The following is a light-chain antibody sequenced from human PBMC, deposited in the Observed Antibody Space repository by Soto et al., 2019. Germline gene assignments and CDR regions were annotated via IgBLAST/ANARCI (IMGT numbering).Light chain of an antibody. Sequence: EIVLTQSPGTLSLSPGERATLSCRASQSVSDIYLAWYQQKPGQAPRLIIYASSRATGIPYRFSGSGSGTDFTLTISRLLPEDFSVYYCQHYGTSALFGPGTTVDIK. CDR3: QHYGTSAL. CDR1: QSVSDIY. V-gene: IGKV3-20*01. J-gene: IGKJ3*01. CDR2: AS.